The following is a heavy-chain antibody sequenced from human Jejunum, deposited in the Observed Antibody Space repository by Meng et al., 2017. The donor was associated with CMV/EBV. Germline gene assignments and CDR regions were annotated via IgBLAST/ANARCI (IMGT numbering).Heavy chain of an antibody. CDR1: YT. CDR3: AVAIPGTGAYYYFYYGMDV. Sequence: YTISWVRPAPGKGLEWVSAISGSSVNSYYADSVRGRFTISRDNSKNTLYLQLNSLRAEDTAVYYCAVAIPGTGAYYYFYYGMDVWGQGTTVTVSS. V-gene: IGHV3-23*01. J-gene: IGHJ6*02. D-gene: IGHD2-8*02. CDR2: ISGSSVNS.